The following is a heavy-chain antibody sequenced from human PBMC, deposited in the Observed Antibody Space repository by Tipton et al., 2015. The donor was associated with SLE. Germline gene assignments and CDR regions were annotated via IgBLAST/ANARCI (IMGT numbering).Heavy chain of an antibody. CDR1: GYTFTGYY. J-gene: IGHJ2*01. Sequence: QLVQSGPEVKKPGASVKVSCKASGYTFTGYYMHWVRQAPGQGLEWMGGIIPIFGTANYAQKFQGRVTITADESTSTAYMELRSLRSDDTAVYYCARETGGTYGYFDLWGRGTLVTVSS. D-gene: IGHD3-16*01. CDR3: ARETGGTYGYFDL. V-gene: IGHV1-69*13. CDR2: IIPIFGTA.